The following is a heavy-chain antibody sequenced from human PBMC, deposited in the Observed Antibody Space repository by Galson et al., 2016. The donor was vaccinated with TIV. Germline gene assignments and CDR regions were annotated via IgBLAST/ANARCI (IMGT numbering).Heavy chain of an antibody. CDR3: ARTRSALAGASDI. D-gene: IGHD6-19*01. Sequence: ALVKPTQTLTLTCTFSGFSLGTSGLCVSWIRQPPGKSLEWLARIDWDDDKYYSTSLKTRLTISKDTPNNQVVLIMTNMDPVDTSTYYCARTRSALAGASDIWGQGTMVTVSP. CDR1: GFSLGTSGLC. CDR2: IDWDDDK. J-gene: IGHJ3*02. V-gene: IGHV2-70*11.